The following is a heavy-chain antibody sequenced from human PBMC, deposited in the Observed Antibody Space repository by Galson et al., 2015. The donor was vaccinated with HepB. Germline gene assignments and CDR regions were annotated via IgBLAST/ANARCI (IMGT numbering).Heavy chain of an antibody. J-gene: IGHJ6*02. D-gene: IGHD5-18*01. CDR1: GFTFSDYY. CDR2: ISSSGSTI. Sequence: SLRLSCAASGFTFSDYYMSWIRQAPGKGLEWVSYISSSGSTIYYADSVKGRFTISRDNAKNSLYLQMNSLRAEDQAVYYCARELGGYSYGRRRYYYYYGMDVWGQGTTVTVSS. CDR3: ARELGGYSYGRRRYYYYYGMDV. V-gene: IGHV3-11*01.